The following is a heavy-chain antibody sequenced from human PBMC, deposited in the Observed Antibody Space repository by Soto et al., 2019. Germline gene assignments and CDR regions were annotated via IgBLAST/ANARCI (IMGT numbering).Heavy chain of an antibody. V-gene: IGHV1-8*01. CDR3: AREVSIMRAAAGTSVWFDP. Sequence: ASVKVSCKASGYTFTSYDINWVRQATGQGLEWMGWMNPNSGNTGYAQKFQGRVTMTRNTSISTAYMELSSLRSEDTAVYYCAREVSIMRAAAGTSVWFDPWGQGTLVTVSS. CDR2: MNPNSGNT. CDR1: GYTFTSYD. D-gene: IGHD6-13*01. J-gene: IGHJ5*02.